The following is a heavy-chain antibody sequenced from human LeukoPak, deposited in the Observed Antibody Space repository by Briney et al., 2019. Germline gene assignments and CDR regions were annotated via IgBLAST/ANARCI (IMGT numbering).Heavy chain of an antibody. CDR1: GFTFSSYA. CDR2: IYSGGST. V-gene: IGHV3-53*01. D-gene: IGHD3-22*01. J-gene: IGHJ4*02. CDR3: ARGYDSSGYYDDY. Sequence: GGSLRLSCAASGFTFSSYAMSWVRQAPGKGLEWVSVIYSGGSTYYADSVKGRFTISRDNSKNTLYLQMNSLRAEDTAVYYCARGYDSSGYYDDYWGQGTLVTVSS.